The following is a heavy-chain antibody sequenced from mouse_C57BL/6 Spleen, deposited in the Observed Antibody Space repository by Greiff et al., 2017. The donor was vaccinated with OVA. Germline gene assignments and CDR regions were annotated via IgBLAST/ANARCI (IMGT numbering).Heavy chain of an antibody. V-gene: IGHV3-6*01. CDR1: GYSITSGYY. J-gene: IGHJ4*01. CDR3: ARVYGSSSYAMDY. D-gene: IGHD1-1*01. Sequence: ESGPGLVKPSQSLSLTCSVTGYSITSGYYWNWIRQFPGNKLEWMGYISYDGSNNYNPSLKNRISITRDTSKNQFFLKLNSVTTEDTATYYCARVYGSSSYAMDYWGQGTSVTVSS. CDR2: ISYDGSN.